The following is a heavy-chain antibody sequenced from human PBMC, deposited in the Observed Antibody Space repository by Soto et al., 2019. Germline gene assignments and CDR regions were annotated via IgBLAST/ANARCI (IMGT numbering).Heavy chain of an antibody. CDR2: IGPTGTDI. J-gene: IGHJ4*02. CDR3: ARDLSYSGYDY. Sequence: PGGSLRLSCAASGFIFSGYTMNWVRQAPGRGLEWVSSIGPTGTDIFYADSVKGRFTISRDNAKNSLDLQMNSLRADDTAVYYCARDLSYSGYDYWGQGTLVTVSS. CDR1: GFIFSGYT. D-gene: IGHD5-12*01. V-gene: IGHV3-21*01.